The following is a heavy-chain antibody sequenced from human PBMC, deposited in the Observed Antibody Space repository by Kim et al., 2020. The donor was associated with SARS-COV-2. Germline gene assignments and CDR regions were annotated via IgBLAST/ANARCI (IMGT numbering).Heavy chain of an antibody. CDR3: ARNPSITFGGESGWGMDV. CDR2: IIPIFGTA. D-gene: IGHD3-16*01. CDR1: GGTFSSYA. Sequence: SVKVSCKASGGTFSSYAISWVRQAPGQGLEWMGGIIPIFGTANYAQKFQGRVTITADESTSTAYMELSSLRSEDTAVYYCARNPSITFGGESGWGMDVWGQGTTVTVSS. V-gene: IGHV1-69*13. J-gene: IGHJ6*02.